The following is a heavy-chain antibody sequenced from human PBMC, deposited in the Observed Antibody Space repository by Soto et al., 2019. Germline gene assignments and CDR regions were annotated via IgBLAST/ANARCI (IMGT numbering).Heavy chain of an antibody. V-gene: IGHV3-11*01. J-gene: IGHJ4*02. Sequence: GGSLRLSCAASGFTFSDYYMSWIRQAPGKGLEWVSYISSSGSTIYYADSVKGRFTISRDNAKNSLYLQMNSLRAEDTAVYYCARVSLETYYDILTGPPRHWGQGTLVTVS. CDR1: GFTFSDYY. CDR2: ISSSGSTI. CDR3: ARVSLETYYDILTGPPRH. D-gene: IGHD3-9*01.